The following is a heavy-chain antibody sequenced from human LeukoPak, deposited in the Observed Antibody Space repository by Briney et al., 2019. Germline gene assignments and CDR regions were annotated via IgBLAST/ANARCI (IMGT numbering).Heavy chain of an antibody. CDR1: KFSFSNYW. Sequence: GGSLRLSCAASKFSFSNYWMFWVRQAPGKGLVWVSRINSDGSTTDYADSVQGRFTISRDNAKNTLYLEMNSLRAEDTAVYYCARDVSAAVRPYYYYGMDVWSQGTTVTVSS. CDR3: ARDVSAAVRPYYYYGMDV. V-gene: IGHV3-74*01. D-gene: IGHD4-17*01. CDR2: INSDGSTT. J-gene: IGHJ6*02.